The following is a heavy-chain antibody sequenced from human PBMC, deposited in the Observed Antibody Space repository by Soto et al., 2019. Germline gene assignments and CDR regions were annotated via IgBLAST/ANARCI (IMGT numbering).Heavy chain of an antibody. D-gene: IGHD6-6*01. Sequence: PSETLCLTCAVYGGSFSGYYWSWIRQSPGKGPEWIGEINHSGNTNYSPSLKSRVTISVDTSKNQFSLNLSSVTAADTAVYYCARGGEYSTSFDYWGQGTLVTVSS. J-gene: IGHJ4*02. CDR2: INHSGNT. V-gene: IGHV4-34*01. CDR1: GGSFSGYY. CDR3: ARGGEYSTSFDY.